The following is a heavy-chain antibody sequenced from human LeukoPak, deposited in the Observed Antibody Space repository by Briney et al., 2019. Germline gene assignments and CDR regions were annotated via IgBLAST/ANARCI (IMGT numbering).Heavy chain of an antibody. CDR2: INHSGST. D-gene: IGHD6-13*01. CDR1: GGSFSGYY. J-gene: IGHJ4*02. CDR3: ARGPYSSRHFDC. V-gene: IGHV4-34*01. Sequence: SETLSLTCADYGGSFSGYYWSWIRQPPGKGLEWIGEINHSGSTNYNPSLKSRVTISVDTSKNQFSLKLSSVTAADTAVYYCARGPYSSRHFDCWGQGTLVTVSS.